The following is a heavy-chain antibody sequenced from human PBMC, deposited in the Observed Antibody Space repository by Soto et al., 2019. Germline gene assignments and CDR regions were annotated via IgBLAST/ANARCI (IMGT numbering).Heavy chain of an antibody. CDR1: GFTFSSYA. Sequence: GGSLRLSCAASGFTFSSYAMSWVRQAPGKGLEWVSAISGSGGSTYYADSVKGRFTISRDNSKNTLYLQMNSLRAKDTAVYYCAKDHPYSGWPIYLDYWGQGTLVTVSS. J-gene: IGHJ4*02. CDR2: ISGSGGST. V-gene: IGHV3-23*01. D-gene: IGHD5-12*01. CDR3: AKDHPYSGWPIYLDY.